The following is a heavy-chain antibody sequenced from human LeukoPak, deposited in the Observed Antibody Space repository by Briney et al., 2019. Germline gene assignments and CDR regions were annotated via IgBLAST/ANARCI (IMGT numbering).Heavy chain of an antibody. Sequence: ASVKVSCKASGGTFSSYAISWVRQAPGQGLEWMGGIIPIFGTANYAQKFQGRVTITTDESTSTAYMELSSLRSEDTAVYYCARGPNPPDLFDYWGQGTLVTVPS. CDR1: GGTFSSYA. J-gene: IGHJ4*02. CDR2: IIPIFGTA. CDR3: ARGPNPPDLFDY. V-gene: IGHV1-69*05.